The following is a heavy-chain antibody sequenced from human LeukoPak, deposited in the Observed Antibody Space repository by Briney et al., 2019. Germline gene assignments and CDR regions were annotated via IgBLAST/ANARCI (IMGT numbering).Heavy chain of an antibody. V-gene: IGHV7-4-1*02. Sequence: GASVQDSCKGSGYTFTSYAMHWVRPAPGQGLPGMGCINTKTGNPTYAQGFTGHFVFSLDTSVTTAYLQISSLKAEDTAVYDCARSGDIVVGKGIDYWGQGTLVTVSS. J-gene: IGHJ4*02. D-gene: IGHD2-21*01. CDR2: INTKTGNP. CDR1: GYTFTSYA. CDR3: ARSGDIVVGKGIDY.